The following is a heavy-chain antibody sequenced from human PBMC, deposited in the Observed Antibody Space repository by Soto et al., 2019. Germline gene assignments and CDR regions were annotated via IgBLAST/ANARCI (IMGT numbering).Heavy chain of an antibody. CDR2: MNPNSGNT. CDR3: ARAPRTQRLEWKYFHH. CDR1: GYTFTSYD. V-gene: IGHV1-8*01. J-gene: IGHJ1*01. D-gene: IGHD6-25*01. Sequence: QVQLVQSGAEVKKPGASVKVSCKASGYTFTSYDINWVRQATGQGLEWMGWMNPNSGNTGYAQKFQGRVTMTRNTXIXXAYMELSSLRSEDTAVYYCARAPRTQRLEWKYFHHWGQGTLVTVSS.